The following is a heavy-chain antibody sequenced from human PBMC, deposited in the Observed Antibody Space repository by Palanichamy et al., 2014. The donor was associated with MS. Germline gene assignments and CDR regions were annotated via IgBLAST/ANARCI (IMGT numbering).Heavy chain of an antibody. D-gene: IGHD3-9*01. J-gene: IGHJ6*02. CDR2: VYIGGST. CDR3: ARERYGPPPRYGMDV. Sequence: EVQLVESGGGLVQPGGSLRLSCTAYGFNVSDKYMTWVRQAPGKGLEWVSVVYIGGSTYYADSVKGRFTISRDKSKNTLYLQMSRLRAEDTAVYYCARERYGPPPRYGMDVWGQGTTVIVSS. CDR1: GFNVSDKY. V-gene: IGHV3-66*01.